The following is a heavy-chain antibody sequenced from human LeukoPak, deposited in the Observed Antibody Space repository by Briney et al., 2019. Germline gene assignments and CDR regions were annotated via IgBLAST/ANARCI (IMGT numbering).Heavy chain of an antibody. CDR1: GGSISSGGYY. CDR2: IYYSGST. V-gene: IGHV4-31*03. CDR3: ARGGSGLAYYFDY. J-gene: IGHJ4*02. Sequence: SETLSLTCTVSGGSISSGGYYWSWMRQHPGKGLEWIGYIYYSGSTYYNPSLKSRVTISVDTSKNQFSLKLSSVTAADTAVYYCARGGSGLAYYFDYWGQGTLVTVSS.